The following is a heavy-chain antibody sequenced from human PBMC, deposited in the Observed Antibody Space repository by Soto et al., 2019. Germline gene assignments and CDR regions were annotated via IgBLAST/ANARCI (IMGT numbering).Heavy chain of an antibody. J-gene: IGHJ5*02. CDR1: GCTFSDYY. D-gene: IGHD2-21*01. CDR3: ARGGEYPEWFDP. CDR2: ISSSGSTI. V-gene: IGHV3-11*01. Sequence: GGSLRLSCAASGCTFSDYYMSWIRQARGKGLEWVSYISSSGSTIYYADSVKGRFTISRDNAKNSLYLQMNSLRADDTAVYYCARGGEYPEWFDPWGQGTLVTVSS.